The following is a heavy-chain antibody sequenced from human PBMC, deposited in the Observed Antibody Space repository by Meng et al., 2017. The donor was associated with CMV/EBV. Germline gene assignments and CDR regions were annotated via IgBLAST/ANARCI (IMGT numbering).Heavy chain of an antibody. CDR1: GISLRSFG. Sequence: GGSLRLSCAGSGISLRSFGMHWVRQAPGKGLEWVAFIRFDGSHKYYGDSVNGRFSISRDNSRNTLYLQMNSLRAEDTAVYYCARGGANMVRGLLDWFDPWGQGTLVTVSS. J-gene: IGHJ5*02. CDR3: ARGGANMVRGLLDWFDP. V-gene: IGHV3-30*02. D-gene: IGHD3-10*01. CDR2: IRFDGSHK.